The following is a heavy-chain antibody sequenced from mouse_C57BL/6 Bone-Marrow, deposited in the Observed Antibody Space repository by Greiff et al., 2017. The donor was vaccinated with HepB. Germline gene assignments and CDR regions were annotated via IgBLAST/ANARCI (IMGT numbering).Heavy chain of an antibody. CDR1: GYTFTSYW. D-gene: IGHD1-1*01. J-gene: IGHJ2*01. CDR2: IHPNSGST. CDR3: ALLFYYVSSLFDY. V-gene: IGHV1-64*01. Sequence: VQLQQSGAELVKPGASVKLSCKASGYTFTSYWMHWVKQRPGQGLEWIGMIHPNSGSTNYNEKFKSKATLTVDKSSSTAYMQLSSLTSADSAVYYCALLFYYVSSLFDYWGQGTTLTVSS.